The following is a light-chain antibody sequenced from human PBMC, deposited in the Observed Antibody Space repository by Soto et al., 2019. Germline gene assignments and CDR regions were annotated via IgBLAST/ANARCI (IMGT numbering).Light chain of an antibody. J-gene: IGKJ4*01. Sequence: EVVLTQSPGTLSLSPGERATLSCRASQTVRNNYLAWYQQKPGQAPRLLIYDASSRATGIPDRFSGGGSGTDFTLTISRLEPEDFAVYYCQQYTKSPLTFGGGTKVDIK. CDR1: QTVRNNY. CDR3: QQYTKSPLT. CDR2: DAS. V-gene: IGKV3-20*01.